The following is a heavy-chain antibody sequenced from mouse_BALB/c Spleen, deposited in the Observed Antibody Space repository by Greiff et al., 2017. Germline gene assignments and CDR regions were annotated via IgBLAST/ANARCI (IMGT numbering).Heavy chain of an antibody. CDR2: IWAGGST. CDR1: GFSLTSYG. J-gene: IGHJ1*01. Sequence: VKLVESGPGLVAPSQSLSITCTVSGFSLTSYGVHWVRQPPGKGLEWLGVIWAGGSTNYNSALMSRLSISKDNSKSQVFLKMNSLQTDDTAMYYCARDNNYGNYRWYFDVWGAGTTVTVSS. D-gene: IGHD2-1*01. V-gene: IGHV2-9*02. CDR3: ARDNNYGNYRWYFDV.